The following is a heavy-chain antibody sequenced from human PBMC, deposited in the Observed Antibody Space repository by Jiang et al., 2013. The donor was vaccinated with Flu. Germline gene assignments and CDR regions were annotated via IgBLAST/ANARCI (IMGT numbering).Heavy chain of an antibody. CDR3: ARVHGYSSSLYYFDY. Sequence: QTLSLTCAISGDSVSRIGAAWNWIRRSPSRGLEWLGRTYYLSQWYNDYAISVEGRITIDPDTSKNQLSLQLNSVTPEDTAVYYCARVHGYSSSLYYFDYWGQGSLVTVSS. CDR1: GDSVSRIGAA. CDR2: TYYLSQWYN. D-gene: IGHD6-6*01. V-gene: IGHV6-1*01. J-gene: IGHJ4*02.